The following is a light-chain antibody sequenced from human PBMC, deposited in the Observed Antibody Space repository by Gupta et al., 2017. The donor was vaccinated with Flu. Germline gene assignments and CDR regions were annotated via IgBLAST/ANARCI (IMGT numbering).Light chain of an antibody. CDR2: KDS. J-gene: IGLJ2*01. CDR1: VLPKKY. CDR3: YSAADSNLI. Sequence: SYELTQPYSVSVSPGQTASITCSGDVLPKKYVRWFQQKPGQAPVMVIYKDSARPSGIPERFSGSSSGTTATLTISGAQVDDEADYYCYSAADSNLIFGGGTKLTVL. V-gene: IGLV3-27*01.